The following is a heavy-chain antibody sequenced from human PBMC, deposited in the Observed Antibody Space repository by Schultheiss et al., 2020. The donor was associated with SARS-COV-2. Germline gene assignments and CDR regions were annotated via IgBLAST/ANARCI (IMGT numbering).Heavy chain of an antibody. J-gene: IGHJ6*02. Sequence: ASVKVSCKASGYTFTSYGISWVRQAPGQGLEWMGWINPNSGGTNYAQKFQGWVTMTRDTSISTAYMELSRLRSDDTAVYYCARANWNYDQQIVGMDVWGQGTTVTVSS. CDR1: GYTFTSYG. V-gene: IGHV1-2*04. D-gene: IGHD1-7*01. CDR2: INPNSGGT. CDR3: ARANWNYDQQIVGMDV.